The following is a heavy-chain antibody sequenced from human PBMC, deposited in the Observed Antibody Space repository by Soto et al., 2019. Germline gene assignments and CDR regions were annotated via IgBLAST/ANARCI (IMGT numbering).Heavy chain of an antibody. CDR3: ARGLMVYAACDY. CDR1: GFTFSSYS. D-gene: IGHD2-8*01. J-gene: IGHJ4*02. V-gene: IGHV3-21*01. Sequence: EVQLVESGGGLVKPGGSLRLSCAASGFTFSSYSMNWFRRAPGKGLEWVSSISSSSSYIYYADSVKGRFTISRDNANNSLYLQMNSLRAEDTAVYYCARGLMVYAACDYWGQGTLVTVSS. CDR2: ISSSSSYI.